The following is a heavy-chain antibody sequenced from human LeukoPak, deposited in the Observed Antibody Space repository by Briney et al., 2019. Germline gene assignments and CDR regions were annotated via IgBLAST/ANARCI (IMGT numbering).Heavy chain of an antibody. CDR2: IHYDGRT. V-gene: IGHV4-39*07. Sequence: SETLSLTCTVSGGPISGAITWGWVRQPPGKGLEWIGNIHYDGRTASNPSLKSRVTMSLDMSTNQFSLKVNSVTATDTALYYCARVVTAAGLDLWGQGILVTISS. J-gene: IGHJ5*02. CDR3: ARVVTAAGLDL. D-gene: IGHD6-25*01. CDR1: GGPISGAIT.